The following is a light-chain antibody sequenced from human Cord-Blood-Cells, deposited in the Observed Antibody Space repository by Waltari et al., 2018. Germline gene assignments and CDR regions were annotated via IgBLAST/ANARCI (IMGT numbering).Light chain of an antibody. V-gene: IGLV2-14*01. CDR2: EVS. CDR3: SAYTSSSTLVV. CDR1: SSDVGGYNY. Sequence: ALTQPASVSGSPGQSITISCTGTSSDVGGYNYVSWYQQHPGKAPKLMIYEVSNRPSGVSNRFSGSKSGNTASLTISGLQAEDEADYYCSAYTSSSTLVVFGGGTKLTVL. J-gene: IGLJ2*01.